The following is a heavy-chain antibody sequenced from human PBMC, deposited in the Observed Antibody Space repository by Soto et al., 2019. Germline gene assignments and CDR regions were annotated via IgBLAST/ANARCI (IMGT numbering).Heavy chain of an antibody. CDR1: GFTFSNYA. J-gene: IGHJ4*02. Sequence: EVQLLESGGGLVQPGGSLRLSCAASGFTFSNYAMSWVRQAPGKGLEWVSGIGGRATSAYYADSVKGRFAISRDNSYNTLFLQLNSLRAEDTAVYYCAKSRYSVSSGEFYDFWGQGTLVSVSS. CDR2: IGGRATSA. CDR3: AKSRYSVSSGEFYDF. V-gene: IGHV3-23*01. D-gene: IGHD3-22*01.